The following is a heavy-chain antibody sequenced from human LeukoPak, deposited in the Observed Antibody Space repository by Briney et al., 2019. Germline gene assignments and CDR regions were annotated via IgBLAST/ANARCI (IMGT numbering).Heavy chain of an antibody. V-gene: IGHV4-4*07. J-gene: IGHJ3*02. CDR2: ISTSGCT. D-gene: IGHD3-10*01. CDR1: GGSITSHL. CDR3: ARRFGDVNDDTFDI. Sequence: PSETLSLTCTVSGGSITSHLWNWIRQPAGKGLEWIGRISTSGCTNYNPSLSSRVTMSLDTSKNQFSLRLSSVTAADTAVYYCARRFGDVNDDTFDIWGQGTMVTVSS.